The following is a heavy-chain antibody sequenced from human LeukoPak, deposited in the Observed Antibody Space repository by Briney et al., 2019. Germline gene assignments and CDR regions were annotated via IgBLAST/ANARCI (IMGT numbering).Heavy chain of an antibody. CDR2: IYYSGST. J-gene: IGHJ4*02. CDR3: AREGPYGFVDY. CDR1: GGSISSYY. D-gene: IGHD3/OR15-3a*01. Sequence: SETLSLTCTVSGGSISSYYWSWIRQPPGKGLEWIGYIYYSGSTNYNPSLKSRVTISVDTSKNQFSLKLSSVTAADTAVYYCAREGPYGFVDYWGQGTLVTVSS. V-gene: IGHV4-59*01.